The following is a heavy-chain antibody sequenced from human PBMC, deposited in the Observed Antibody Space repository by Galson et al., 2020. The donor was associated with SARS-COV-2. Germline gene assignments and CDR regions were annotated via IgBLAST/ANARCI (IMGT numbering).Heavy chain of an antibody. V-gene: IGHV4-59*08. D-gene: IGHD2-2*01. CDR1: GGPISSYY. CDR2: IHYSGST. Sequence: ETSETLSLTCTVPGGPISSYYWSWIRQPPGKGREWSGYIHYSGSTNYNPSPKSRVTISVDTSQNQFSLKLSSVTAAETAVYYCAGQACSRNSCYSFDYWGQGTLVTVSS. J-gene: IGHJ4*02. CDR3: AGQACSRNSCYSFDY.